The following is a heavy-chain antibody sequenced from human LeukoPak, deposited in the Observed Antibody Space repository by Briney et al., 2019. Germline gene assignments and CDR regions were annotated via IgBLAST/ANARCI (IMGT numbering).Heavy chain of an antibody. V-gene: IGHV3-66*01. CDR1: GFTVSSNY. J-gene: IGHJ4*02. D-gene: IGHD3-22*01. Sequence: GGSLRLSCAASGFTVSSNYMSWVRQAPGKGLEWVSVIYSGGSTYYADSVKGRFTISRDNSKNPLYLQMNSLRAEDTAVYYCARDYYDSSGYSKPGDYWGQGTLVTVSS. CDR2: IYSGGST. CDR3: ARDYYDSSGYSKPGDY.